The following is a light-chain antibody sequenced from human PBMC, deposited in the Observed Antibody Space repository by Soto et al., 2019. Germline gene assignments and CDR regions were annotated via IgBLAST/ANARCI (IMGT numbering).Light chain of an antibody. CDR1: QSISSY. J-gene: IGKJ4*01. V-gene: IGKV1-39*01. CDR3: QQLESYPST. CDR2: AAS. Sequence: DIQMTQSPSSLSASVGDRVTITCRASQSISSYLNWYQQKPGKAPKLLIYAASSLQSGVPSRFSGSGSGTDFTLTISSLQPEDFETYYCQQLESYPSTFGGGTKVDIK.